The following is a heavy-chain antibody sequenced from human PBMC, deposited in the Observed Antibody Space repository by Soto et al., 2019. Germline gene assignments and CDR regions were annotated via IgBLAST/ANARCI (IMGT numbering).Heavy chain of an antibody. Sequence: EVQLLESGGGLVQPGGSLRLSCAASGFTFSSYAMSWVRQAPGKGLEWVSAISGSGGSTYYADSVKGRLTISRDNSKNTLYLQMNSLRAEDTAVYYCAVREYSSSSPLLDYYYYMDVWGKGTTVTVSS. CDR2: ISGSGGST. V-gene: IGHV3-23*01. J-gene: IGHJ6*03. D-gene: IGHD6-6*01. CDR1: GFTFSSYA. CDR3: AVREYSSSSPLLDYYYYMDV.